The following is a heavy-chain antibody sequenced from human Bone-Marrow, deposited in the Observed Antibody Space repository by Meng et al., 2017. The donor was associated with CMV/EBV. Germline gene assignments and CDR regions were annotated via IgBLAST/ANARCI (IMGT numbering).Heavy chain of an antibody. V-gene: IGHV3-74*01. Sequence: GESLKISCAASGFTFSSYWMHWVRQAPGKGLVWVSRINSDGSSTSYVDSVKGRFTIPRDNAKNTLYLQMNSLRAEDTAVYYCARAVVVPATTDYWGQGTLVTVSS. D-gene: IGHD2-2*01. CDR2: INSDGSST. J-gene: IGHJ4*02. CDR3: ARAVVVPATTDY. CDR1: GFTFSSYW.